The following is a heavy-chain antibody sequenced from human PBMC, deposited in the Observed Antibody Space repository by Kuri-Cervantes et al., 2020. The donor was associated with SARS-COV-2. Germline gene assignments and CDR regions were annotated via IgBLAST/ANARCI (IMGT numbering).Heavy chain of an antibody. V-gene: IGHV3-21*01. CDR2: ISSSSSYI. CDR1: GFTFSSYS. J-gene: IGHJ4*02. D-gene: IGHD6-19*01. CDR3: ANDRAAVAVELAPFDY. Sequence: GESLKISCAASGFTFSSYSMNWVRQAPGKGLEWVSSISSSSSYICYADSVKGRFTISRDNAKNSLYLQMNSLRAEDTAVYYCANDRAAVAVELAPFDYWGQGTLVTVSS.